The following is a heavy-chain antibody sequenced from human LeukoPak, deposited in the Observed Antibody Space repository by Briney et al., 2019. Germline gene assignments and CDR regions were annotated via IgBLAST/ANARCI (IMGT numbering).Heavy chain of an antibody. V-gene: IGHV3-23*01. Sequence: GGSLRLSCAASGFTFSSYAMSWVRQAPGKGLEWVSAISGSGGSSYYADSVKGRFTISRDNSKNTLYLQMNSLRAEDTAVYYCAKGSEQWELYDYWGQGTLVTVSS. J-gene: IGHJ4*02. CDR1: GFTFSSYA. CDR2: ISGSGGSS. D-gene: IGHD1-26*01. CDR3: AKGSEQWELYDY.